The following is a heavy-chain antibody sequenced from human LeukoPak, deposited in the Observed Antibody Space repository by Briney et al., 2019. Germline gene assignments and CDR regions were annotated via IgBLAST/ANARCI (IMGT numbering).Heavy chain of an antibody. Sequence: PGGSLRLSCAASGFTFSSYSMNWVRQAPGKGLEWVANVKQDGTEKFYVDSVKGRFTISRDNAKNSLYLQMNSLGAEDTAVYYCARDLGRDRYFDSWGQGTLVTVSS. D-gene: IGHD5-24*01. J-gene: IGHJ4*02. CDR1: GFTFSSYS. V-gene: IGHV3-7*01. CDR2: VKQDGTEK. CDR3: ARDLGRDRYFDS.